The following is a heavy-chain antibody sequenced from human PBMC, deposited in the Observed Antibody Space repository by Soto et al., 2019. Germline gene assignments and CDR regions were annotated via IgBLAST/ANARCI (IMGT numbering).Heavy chain of an antibody. V-gene: IGHV3-23*01. CDR1: GFTFSNYA. D-gene: IGHD6-13*01. CDR3: ASHIAAAKYYFDY. Sequence: EVQLLESGGGLVQPGGSLRLSCAASGFTFSNYAMSWVRQPPGKGLEWVSAISSSGGSTYYADSVKARVTISRDNSKETLYLQMNRLKAEDTAVYYCASHIAAAKYYFDYWGQGTLVNVSS. CDR2: ISSSGGST. J-gene: IGHJ4*02.